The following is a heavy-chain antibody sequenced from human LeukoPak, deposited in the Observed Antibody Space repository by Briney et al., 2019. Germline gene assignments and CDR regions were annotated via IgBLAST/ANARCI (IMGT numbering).Heavy chain of an antibody. Sequence: PGGSLRLSCAASGFTFSSYSMNWVRQAPGKGLEWVSSLSSSSSYIYYADSVKGRFTISRDNAKNSLYLQMNSLRAEDTAVYYCARDRRIPYGMDVWGQGTTVTVSS. J-gene: IGHJ6*02. CDR1: GFTFSSYS. CDR2: LSSSSSYI. CDR3: ARDRRIPYGMDV. V-gene: IGHV3-21*01. D-gene: IGHD2-2*02.